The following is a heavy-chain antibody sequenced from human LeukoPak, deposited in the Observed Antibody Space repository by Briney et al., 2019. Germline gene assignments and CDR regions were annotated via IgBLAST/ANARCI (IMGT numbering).Heavy chain of an antibody. D-gene: IGHD3-22*01. CDR3: ARDLMRYYYDSSGDY. Sequence: GGSLRLSCAVSGFPLSDAWMNWVRQAPGKGLEWVSVIYSGGSTYYADSVKGRFTISRDNAKNSLYLQMNSLRAEDTAVYYCARDLMRYYYDSSGDYWGQGTLVTVSS. CDR2: IYSGGST. J-gene: IGHJ4*02. V-gene: IGHV3-53*01. CDR1: GFPLSDAW.